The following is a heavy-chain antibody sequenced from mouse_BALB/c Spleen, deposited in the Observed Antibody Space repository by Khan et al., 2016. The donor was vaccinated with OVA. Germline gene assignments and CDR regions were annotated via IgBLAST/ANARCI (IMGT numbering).Heavy chain of an antibody. CDR2: ISSGDST. J-gene: IGHJ3*01. CDR1: GFTFSNYA. Sequence: EVELVESGGGLVKPGGSLKLSCAASGFTFSNYAMSWVRQSPEKRLEWVASISSGDSTYYLDSVKGRFTISRDNARIILYLQMSSLRSEDTAMYYCARDYWFAYWGQGTLVTVSA. CDR3: ARDYWFAY. V-gene: IGHV5-6-5*01.